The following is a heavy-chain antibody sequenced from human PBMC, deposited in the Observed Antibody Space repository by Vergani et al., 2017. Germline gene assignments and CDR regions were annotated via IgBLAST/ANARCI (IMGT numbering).Heavy chain of an antibody. CDR2: IHTGGST. V-gene: IGHV4-61*02. J-gene: IGHJ4*02. D-gene: IGHD2-15*01. Sequence: QVKLQESGPGLLKPSQTLSLTCTVSGESISSGSHYWSWIRQPAGKGPEWIGHIHTGGSTDLNPSFKSRVSISVDTSKSQFSLKLNSVTVADTAVYYCSKSLPYCTSGSCPAIWGQGTLVTVSP. CDR3: SKSLPYCTSGSCPAI. CDR1: GESISSGSHY.